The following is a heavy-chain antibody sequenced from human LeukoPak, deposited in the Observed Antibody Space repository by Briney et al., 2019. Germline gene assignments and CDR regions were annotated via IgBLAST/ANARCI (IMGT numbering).Heavy chain of an antibody. J-gene: IGHJ4*02. CDR1: GASINGYY. CDR2: VHYSLSS. V-gene: IGHV4-59*01. CDR3: ACYKILERNFDF. D-gene: IGHD5-24*01. Sequence: SETLSLTCTVPGASINGYYWSWIRQPPGKGLEWIGNVHYSLSSNYSPSLESRVTISMDTSQRQFSLKLTSVTAADTAVYYCACYKILERNFDFWGQGMLVTVSS.